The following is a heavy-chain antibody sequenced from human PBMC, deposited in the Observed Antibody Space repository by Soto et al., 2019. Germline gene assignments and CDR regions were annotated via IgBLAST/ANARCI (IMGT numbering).Heavy chain of an antibody. CDR1: GGTFSSYA. Sequence: GASVKVSCKASGGTFSSYAISWVRQAPGQGLEWMGGIIPIFGTANYAQKFQGRVTITADESTSTAYMELSSLRSEDTAVYYCARAVVTRFRMVYYYYGMDVWGQGTTVTVSS. CDR3: ARAVVTRFRMVYYYYGMDV. D-gene: IGHD2-21*02. J-gene: IGHJ6*02. CDR2: IIPIFGTA. V-gene: IGHV1-69*13.